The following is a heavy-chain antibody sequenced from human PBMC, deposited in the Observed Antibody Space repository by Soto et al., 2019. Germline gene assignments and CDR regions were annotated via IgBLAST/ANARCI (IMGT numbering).Heavy chain of an antibody. CDR1: GFTLGKYT. Sequence: EVLLLESGGDVVQPGGSLRLSCAASGFTLGKYTMGWVRQAPGKGLEWVAESYSTGGTAYADAVKGRFTISRDKSKTTLFLQMNSLGVEDTALYSCARDRETEGIWTFDSWGQGTLVTVAA. CDR2: SYSTGGT. V-gene: IGHV3-23*01. J-gene: IGHJ4*02. CDR3: ARDRETEGIWTFDS. D-gene: IGHD3-3*01.